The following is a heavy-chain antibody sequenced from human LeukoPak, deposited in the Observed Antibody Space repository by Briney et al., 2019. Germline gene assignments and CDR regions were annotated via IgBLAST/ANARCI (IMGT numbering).Heavy chain of an antibody. D-gene: IGHD1-26*01. CDR3: ARLSLLVGATDAFDI. CDR1: GFTFSSYA. J-gene: IGHJ3*02. Sequence: GGSLRLSCAASGFTFSSYAMSWVRQAPGKGLEWVSAISGSGGSTYYADSVKGRFTISRDNSKNTLYLQMNSLRAEDTAVYYCARLSLLVGATDAFDIWGQGTMVTVSS. CDR2: ISGSGGST. V-gene: IGHV3-23*01.